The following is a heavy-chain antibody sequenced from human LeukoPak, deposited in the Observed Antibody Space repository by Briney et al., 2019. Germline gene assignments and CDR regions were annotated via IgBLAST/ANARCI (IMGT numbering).Heavy chain of an antibody. J-gene: IGHJ4*02. D-gene: IGHD6-13*01. CDR3: ARGGWHMAAAGRGGFDY. CDR2: INPNNGGT. CDR1: GYTFTGYY. V-gene: IGHV1-2*02. Sequence: ASVKVSCKASGYTFTGYYMHWVRQAPGQGLEWMGWINPNNGGTNYAQKFQGRVTMTRDTSHSTAYMELSRLRSDDTAVYYCARGGWHMAAAGRGGFDYWGQGTLVTVSS.